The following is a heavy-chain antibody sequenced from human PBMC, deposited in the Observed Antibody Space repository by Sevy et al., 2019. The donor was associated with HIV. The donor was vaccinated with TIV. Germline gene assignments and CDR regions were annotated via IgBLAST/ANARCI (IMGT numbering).Heavy chain of an antibody. D-gene: IGHD2-2*01. CDR1: GYTFTDYW. CDR3: ARGASSTHPYYYYYGMDV. V-gene: IGHV5-51*01. CDR2: IYPGDSDT. J-gene: IGHJ6*02. Sequence: GESLKMSCKGSGYTFTDYWIVWVRQMPGKGLEWMGIIYPGDSDTTCSPSLQGQVTISADKSISTTDLQWSRLQASDTAMYYCARGASSTHPYYYYYGMDVWGLGTTVTVSS.